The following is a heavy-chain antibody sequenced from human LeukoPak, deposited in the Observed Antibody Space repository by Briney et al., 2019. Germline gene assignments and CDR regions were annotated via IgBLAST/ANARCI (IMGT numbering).Heavy chain of an antibody. CDR2: ITARSDRT. Sequence: GGSLRLSCAASGFTFSSYAMSWVRQAPGKGLEWVSGITARSDRTWYADSVEGRFTISRDNSKNTLYLQMNSLRAEDTAVYYCAKDGETTASGTFDYWGQGTLVTVSS. J-gene: IGHJ4*02. CDR3: AKDGETTASGTFDY. CDR1: GFTFSSYA. V-gene: IGHV3-23*01. D-gene: IGHD6-13*01.